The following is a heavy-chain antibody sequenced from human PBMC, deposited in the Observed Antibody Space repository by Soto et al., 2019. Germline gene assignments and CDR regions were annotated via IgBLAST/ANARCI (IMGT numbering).Heavy chain of an antibody. CDR3: ARDGGGYAPLYYYGLDV. CDR1: GFTFSDHY. CDR2: IKNKENNYLT. Sequence: PGGSLRLSCTASGFTFSDHYFDWVRQAPGQGLEWVGHIKNKENNYLTEYGASLKGRFIISRDDSKNLVFLQMSNLTTEDSAVYYCARDGGGYAPLYYYGLDVWGQGTTVTVSS. V-gene: IGHV3-72*01. D-gene: IGHD5-12*01. J-gene: IGHJ6*01.